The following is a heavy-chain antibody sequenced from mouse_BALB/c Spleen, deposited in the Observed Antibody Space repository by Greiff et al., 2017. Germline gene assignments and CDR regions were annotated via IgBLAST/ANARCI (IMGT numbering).Heavy chain of an antibody. CDR2: INSNGGST. CDR3: ARDRGYYGSPAMDY. Sequence: EVKVVESGGGLVQPGGSLKLSCAASGFTFSSYGMSWVRQTPDKRLELVATINSNGGSTYYPDSVKGRFTISRDNAKNTLYLQMSSLKSEDTAMYYCARDRGYYGSPAMDYWGQGTSVTVSS. D-gene: IGHD1-1*01. CDR1: GFTFSSYG. J-gene: IGHJ4*01. V-gene: IGHV5-6-3*01.